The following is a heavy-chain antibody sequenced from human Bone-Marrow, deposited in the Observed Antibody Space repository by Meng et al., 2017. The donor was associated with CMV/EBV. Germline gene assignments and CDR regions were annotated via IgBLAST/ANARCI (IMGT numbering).Heavy chain of an antibody. V-gene: IGHV2-5*01. CDR2: IYWNDDK. CDR3: AHSEGFRIDNSYYYYYGMDV. Sequence: SGPTLVKPTQTLTLTCTFSGFSLSTSGVGVAWIRQSPGKAPEWLAVIYWNDDKRYSPSLRSRLTVTKDTSKNQVVLTMTNMDPVDTGTYYCAHSEGFRIDNSYYYYYGMDVWDQGTTVTVSS. D-gene: IGHD1-1*01. CDR1: GFSLSTSGVG. J-gene: IGHJ6*02.